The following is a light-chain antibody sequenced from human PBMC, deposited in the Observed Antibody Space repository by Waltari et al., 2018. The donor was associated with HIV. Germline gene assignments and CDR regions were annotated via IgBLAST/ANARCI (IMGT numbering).Light chain of an antibody. CDR3: QVWDSDSDSRV. Sequence: SYVVTQPPSLSLAPGKAATLTCGGHNIGDKSVHWYPQRPGRAPVLISYDAAYRPSGIPERFSGANSGSTATRTISRVEAGDEADYYCQVWDSDSDSRVFGGGTKVTVL. CDR1: NIGDKS. V-gene: IGLV3-21*04. CDR2: DAA. J-gene: IGLJ3*02.